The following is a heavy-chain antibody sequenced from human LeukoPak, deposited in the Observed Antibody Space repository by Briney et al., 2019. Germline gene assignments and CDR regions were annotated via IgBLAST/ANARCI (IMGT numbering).Heavy chain of an antibody. V-gene: IGHV3-53*01. J-gene: IGHJ4*02. D-gene: IGHD2-8*01. Sequence: GGSLRLSCGTSGFTVDSNYMSWVRQAPGKGLEWVSVIYSGGATYYADSVKGRFTISRDNSKNTLYLQMNSLRAEDTAVYYCAKDPDCTSGICYTFFDYWGQGTLVTVSS. CDR1: GFTVDSNY. CDR2: IYSGGAT. CDR3: AKDPDCTSGICYTFFDY.